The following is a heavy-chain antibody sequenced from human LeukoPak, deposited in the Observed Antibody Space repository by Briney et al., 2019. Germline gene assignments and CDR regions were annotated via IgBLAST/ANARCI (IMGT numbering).Heavy chain of an antibody. V-gene: IGHV1-2*02. Sequence: GSSVKVSCKASGGTFSSYAISWVRQAPGQGLEWMGWINPNSGGTNYAQKFQGRVTMTRDTSISTAYTELSRLRSDDTAVYYCARDDCGSTSCYSGKTVDYWGQGTLVTVSS. CDR1: GGTFSSYA. D-gene: IGHD2-2*02. CDR2: INPNSGGT. CDR3: ARDDCGSTSCYSGKTVDY. J-gene: IGHJ4*02.